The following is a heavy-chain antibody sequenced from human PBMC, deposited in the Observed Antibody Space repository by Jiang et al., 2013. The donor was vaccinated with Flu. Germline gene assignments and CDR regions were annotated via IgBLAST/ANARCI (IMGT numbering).Heavy chain of an antibody. V-gene: IGHV1-69*01. D-gene: IGHD5-12*01. CDR2: IIPIFGTA. Sequence: VQLVESGAEVKKPGSSVKVSCKASGGTFSSYAISWVRQAPGQGLEWMGGIIPIFGTANYAQKFQGRVTITADESTSTAYMELSSLRSEDTAVYYCARGLGRGYSGYDYMVYFDYWGQGTLVTVSS. J-gene: IGHJ4*02. CDR1: GGTFSSYA. CDR3: ARGLGRGYSGYDYMVYFDY.